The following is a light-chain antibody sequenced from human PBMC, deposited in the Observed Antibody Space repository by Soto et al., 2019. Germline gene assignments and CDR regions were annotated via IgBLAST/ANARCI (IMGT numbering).Light chain of an antibody. J-gene: IGKJ4*01. V-gene: IGKV3-20*01. CDR3: QEYGGSPRLS. CDR1: QSVSDNY. Sequence: EIVLTQSPGALSLSPGERATLSCRASQSVSDNYLAWYQQKPGQAPRLLIYGASIRDTGIPDRFSGSGSGADFTLTISRLEPEDFAVYYCQEYGGSPRLSFGGGTKVEIK. CDR2: GAS.